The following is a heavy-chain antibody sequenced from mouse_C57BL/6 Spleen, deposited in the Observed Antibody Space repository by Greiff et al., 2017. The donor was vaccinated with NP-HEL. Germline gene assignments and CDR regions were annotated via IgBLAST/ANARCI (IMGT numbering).Heavy chain of an antibody. D-gene: IGHD4-1*01. Sequence: EVHLVESGGGLVKPGGSLKLSCAASGFTFSDYGMHWVRQAPEKGLEWVAYISSGSSTIYYADTVKGRFTISRDNAKNTLFLQMTSLRSEDTAMYYCARGRTGTGYFDYWGQGTTLTVSS. CDR3: ARGRTGTGYFDY. CDR2: ISSGSSTI. J-gene: IGHJ2*01. V-gene: IGHV5-17*01. CDR1: GFTFSDYG.